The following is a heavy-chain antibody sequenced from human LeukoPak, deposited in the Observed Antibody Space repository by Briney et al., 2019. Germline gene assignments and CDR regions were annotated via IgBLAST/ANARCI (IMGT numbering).Heavy chain of an antibody. CDR2: INHSGST. D-gene: IGHD6-13*01. J-gene: IGHJ4*02. CDR3: ARGLRLGIAAAGI. V-gene: IGHV4-34*01. Sequence: SETLSLTCAVYGGSFSGYYWSWTRQPPGKGLEWIGEINHSGSTNYNPSLKSRVTISVDTSKNQFSLKLSSVTAAGTAVYYCARGLRLGIAAAGIWGQGTLVTVSS. CDR1: GGSFSGYY.